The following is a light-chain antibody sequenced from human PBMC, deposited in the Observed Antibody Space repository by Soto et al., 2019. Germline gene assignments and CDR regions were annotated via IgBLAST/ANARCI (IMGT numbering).Light chain of an antibody. Sequence: DIQMTQSPSTVSASIGDRVTITCRASQSISIWMAWYQQKPGKAPKLLIYEASRLESGVPSRFSGSGSGTESTLTISSLQPDDFATYYCQQYNSWTFGQGTKVEIK. J-gene: IGKJ1*01. CDR3: QQYNSWT. CDR1: QSISIW. V-gene: IGKV1-5*03. CDR2: EAS.